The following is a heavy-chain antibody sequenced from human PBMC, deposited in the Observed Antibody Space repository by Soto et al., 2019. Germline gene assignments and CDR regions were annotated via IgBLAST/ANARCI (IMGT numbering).Heavy chain of an antibody. CDR1: GGSFSCYY. CDR3: ARLKKAAARHYWFDP. V-gene: IGHV4-34*01. CDR2: INHSGST. D-gene: IGHD6-6*01. Sequence: PSETLSLTSAVYGGSFSCYYWSWIRQPPGKGLEWIGEINHSGSTNYNPSLKSRVTISVDTSKNQFSLKLSSVTAADTAVYYCARLKKAAARHYWFDPWGQGTLVTVSS. J-gene: IGHJ5*02.